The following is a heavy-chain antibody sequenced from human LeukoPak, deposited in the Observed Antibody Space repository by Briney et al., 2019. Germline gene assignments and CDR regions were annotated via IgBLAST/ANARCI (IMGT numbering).Heavy chain of an antibody. J-gene: IGHJ4*02. D-gene: IGHD6-19*01. CDR2: IWYDGSNK. V-gene: IGHV3-33*01. CDR3: ARVAMAGEYFDY. Sequence: SGGSLRLSCAASGFTFSSYGMHWVRQAPGKGLEWVAVIWYDGSNKYYADSVEGRFTISRDNSKNTLYLQMNSLRAEDTAVYYCARVAMAGEYFDYWGQGTLVTVSS. CDR1: GFTFSSYG.